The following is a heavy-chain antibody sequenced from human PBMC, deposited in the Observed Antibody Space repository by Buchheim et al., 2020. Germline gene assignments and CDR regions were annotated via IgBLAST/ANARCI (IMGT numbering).Heavy chain of an antibody. Sequence: QVTLRESGPALVKPTQTLTLTCTFSGFSLSTSGMCVSWIRQPPGKALEWLARIDWGDDKYYSTSLKTRLTISKDTSKNQVVLTMTNMDPVDTATYYCARIRQDTAMVGSPYYYYYYGMDVWGQGTT. CDR3: ARIRQDTAMVGSPYYYYYYGMDV. CDR2: IDWGDDK. J-gene: IGHJ6*02. V-gene: IGHV2-70*15. D-gene: IGHD5-18*01. CDR1: GFSLSTSGMC.